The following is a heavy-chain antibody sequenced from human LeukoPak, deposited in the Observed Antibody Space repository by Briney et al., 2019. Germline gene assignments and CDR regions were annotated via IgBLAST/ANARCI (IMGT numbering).Heavy chain of an antibody. CDR1: GSTVSSNY. CDR3: ARGGESSGYYYADY. Sequence: GGSLRLSCAVSGSTVSSNYMSWVRRAPGKGLEWVSVIFSGGSTYYADSVKGRFTISRDDSKNTVYLQMNSLRAEDTSVYFCARGGESSGYYYADYWGQGTLVTVSS. V-gene: IGHV3-66*01. CDR2: IFSGGST. D-gene: IGHD3-22*01. J-gene: IGHJ4*02.